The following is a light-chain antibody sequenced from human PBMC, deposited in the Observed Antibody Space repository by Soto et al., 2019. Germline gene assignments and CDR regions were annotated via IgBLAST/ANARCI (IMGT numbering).Light chain of an antibody. Sequence: EIVLTQSPATLSLSPGERATLSCRASQSVSSYLAWYQQKPGQAPRLLIYDASNRATGIPARFSGSGSRPDSNLTISGPEPKDFAVYYCQQRSNWPLYTFGQGTKLEIK. CDR2: DAS. CDR1: QSVSSY. V-gene: IGKV3-11*01. CDR3: QQRSNWPLYT. J-gene: IGKJ2*01.